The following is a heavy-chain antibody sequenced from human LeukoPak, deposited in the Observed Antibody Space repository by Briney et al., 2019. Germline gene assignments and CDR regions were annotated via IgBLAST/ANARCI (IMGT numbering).Heavy chain of an antibody. CDR1: GYTLTELS. Sequence: ASVKVSCKVSGYTLTELSMHWVRQAPGKGLEWMGGFDPEDGETIYAQKFQGRVTMTTDTPTSTAYMELRSLRSDDTAVYYCARITRGYYDSSGYYYFDYWGQGTLVTVSS. D-gene: IGHD3-22*01. J-gene: IGHJ4*02. CDR3: ARITRGYYDSSGYYYFDY. V-gene: IGHV1-24*01. CDR2: FDPEDGET.